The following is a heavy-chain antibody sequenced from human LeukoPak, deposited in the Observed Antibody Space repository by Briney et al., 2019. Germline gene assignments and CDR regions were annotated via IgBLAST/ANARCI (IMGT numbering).Heavy chain of an antibody. CDR1: GFTFSSYS. D-gene: IGHD3-3*01. CDR3: ARGLRFLEWLPFDY. CDR2: ISSSSSYI. Sequence: GGSLRFSCAASGFTFSSYSMNWVRQAPGKGPEWVSSISSSSSYIYYADSVKGRFTISRDNARNSLYLQMNSLRAEDTAVYYCARGLRFLEWLPFDYWGQGTLVTVSS. J-gene: IGHJ4*02. V-gene: IGHV3-21*01.